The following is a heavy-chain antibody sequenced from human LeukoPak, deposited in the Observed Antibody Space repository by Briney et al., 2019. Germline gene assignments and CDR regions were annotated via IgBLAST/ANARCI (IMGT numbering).Heavy chain of an antibody. Sequence: GKSLTLSCETLTRHNMHWVRQFPGMGLEWVASISYVGEVEWYADAVKGRFTISRDNSKNTLYLQMNSLRAEDTAVYYCAKDSWYQLLYGGSDYYYGMDVWGQGTTVTVSS. CDR1: LTRHN. V-gene: IGHV3-30*18. CDR3: AKDSWYQLLYGGSDYYYGMDV. J-gene: IGHJ6*02. D-gene: IGHD2-2*01. CDR2: ISYVGEVE.